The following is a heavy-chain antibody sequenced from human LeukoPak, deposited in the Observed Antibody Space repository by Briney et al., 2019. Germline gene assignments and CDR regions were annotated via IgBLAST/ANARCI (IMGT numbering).Heavy chain of an antibody. CDR1: GFSLSTSGVG. CDR3: AHSGVVVPVKIYYFDY. CDR2: IYWDDDK. Sequence: SGPPLVNPTQTLTLICTFSGFSLSTSGVGVGWIRQPSGKALEWLVLIYWDDDKRYSPSLKNRLTINNDTSKNQVVLTMTNMDPVDTATYYCAHSGVVVPVKIYYFDYWGQGTLVTVSS. J-gene: IGHJ4*02. D-gene: IGHD2-2*01. V-gene: IGHV2-5*02.